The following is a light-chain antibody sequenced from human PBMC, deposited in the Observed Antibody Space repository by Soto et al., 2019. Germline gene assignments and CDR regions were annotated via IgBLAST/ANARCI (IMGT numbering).Light chain of an antibody. CDR3: QQYGSSQWT. CDR2: GAS. J-gene: IGKJ1*01. V-gene: IGKV3-20*01. Sequence: EIVLTQSPGTLSLSPGERATLSCRASQSVSSSYLAWYQQKPGQAPRLLIYGASSRATGIPDGFSGSGSGTDFTLTISRLEPEDFAVYYCQQYGSSQWTFGQGTKVEIK. CDR1: QSVSSSY.